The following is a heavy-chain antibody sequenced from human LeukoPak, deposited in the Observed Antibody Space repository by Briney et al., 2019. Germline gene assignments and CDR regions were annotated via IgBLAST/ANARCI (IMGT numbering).Heavy chain of an antibody. J-gene: IGHJ3*02. CDR1: GFTFSSYA. V-gene: IGHV3-23*01. Sequence: GGSLRLSCAASGFTFSSYAMSWVRQAPGKGLEWVSAISGSGGSTYYADSVKGRFTISRDNSKNTLYLQMNSLRAEDTAVYYCAKDLVVSGIAAPMTGDALDIWGQGTMVTVSS. CDR2: ISGSGGST. CDR3: AKDLVVSGIAAPMTGDALDI. D-gene: IGHD6-13*01.